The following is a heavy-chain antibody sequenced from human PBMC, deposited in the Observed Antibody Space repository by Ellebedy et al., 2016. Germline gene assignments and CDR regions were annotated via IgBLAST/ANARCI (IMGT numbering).Heavy chain of an antibody. D-gene: IGHD3-10*01. CDR3: AKTSGWGYGEN. CDR1: GYTFTTFS. Sequence: ASVKVSXXASGYTFTTFSIIWVRQVPGQGLEWMGFVNTFSGNTKFAQKFQGRVSMTTDSSTHTAYMDLRSPRSDDTAMYYCAKTSGWGYGENWGQGTLVTVSS. J-gene: IGHJ4*02. V-gene: IGHV1-18*04. CDR2: VNTFSGNT.